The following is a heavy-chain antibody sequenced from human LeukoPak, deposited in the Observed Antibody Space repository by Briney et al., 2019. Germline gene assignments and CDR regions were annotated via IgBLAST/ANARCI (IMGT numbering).Heavy chain of an antibody. CDR3: AKEGLNWNDPRGSY. J-gene: IGHJ4*02. CDR2: ISGSGGST. V-gene: IGHV3-23*01. Sequence: GGSLRLSCAASGFSFSSYAMNWVRQAPGKGLEWVSAISGSGGSTYYADSVKGRFTISRDNSKNTLYLQMNSLRAEDTAVYYCAKEGLNWNDPRGSYWGQGTLVTVSS. CDR1: GFSFSSYA. D-gene: IGHD1-1*01.